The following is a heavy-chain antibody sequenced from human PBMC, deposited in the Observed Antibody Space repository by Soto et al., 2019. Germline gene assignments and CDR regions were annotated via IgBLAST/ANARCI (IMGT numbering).Heavy chain of an antibody. D-gene: IGHD3-22*01. V-gene: IGHV5-51*01. Sequence: ESLKTSCKGSGYSFTIYWIVWVRQMPGKGLEWMGIIYPDDSDTRYSPSFQGQVTISADKSISTTYLQWSSLKASDTAMYYCARGYDTSAYYNWFDPWGQGTLVTVSS. CDR1: GYSFTIYW. J-gene: IGHJ5*02. CDR2: IYPDDSDT. CDR3: ARGYDTSAYYNWFDP.